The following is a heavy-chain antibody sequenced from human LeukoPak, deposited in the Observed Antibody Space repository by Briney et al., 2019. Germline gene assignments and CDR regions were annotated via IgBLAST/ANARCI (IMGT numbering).Heavy chain of an antibody. D-gene: IGHD6-6*01. CDR2: INHSGST. CDR3: ARGAITARWGSSYYYGMDV. V-gene: IGHV4-34*01. J-gene: IGHJ6*02. CDR1: GGSISSYY. Sequence: SETLSLTCTVSGGSISSYYWSWIRQPPGKGLEWIGEINHSGSTNYNPSLKSRVTISVDTSKNQFSLKLTSVTAADTAVYYCARGAITARWGSSYYYGMDVWGQGTTVTVSS.